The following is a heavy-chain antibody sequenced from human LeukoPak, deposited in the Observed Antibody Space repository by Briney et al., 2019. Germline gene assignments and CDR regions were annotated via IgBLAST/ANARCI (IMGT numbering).Heavy chain of an antibody. CDR1: GGSFSGYY. CDR2: INHSGST. Sequence: SETLSLTCAVYGGSFSGYYWSWIRQPPGKGLEWIGEINHSGSTNYNPSLKSRVTISVDTPKNQFSLKLSSVTAADTAGYYCARRGYSYGRNDAFDIWGQGTMVTVSS. V-gene: IGHV4-34*01. J-gene: IGHJ3*02. CDR3: ARRGYSYGRNDAFDI. D-gene: IGHD5-18*01.